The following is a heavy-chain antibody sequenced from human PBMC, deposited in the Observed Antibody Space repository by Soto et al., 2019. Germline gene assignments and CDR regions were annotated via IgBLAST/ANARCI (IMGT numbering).Heavy chain of an antibody. CDR3: ARGDTRPLGWFDP. J-gene: IGHJ5*02. CDR2: IYYSGST. V-gene: IGHV4-59*02. D-gene: IGHD2-2*01. CDR1: GGSVRGYY. Sequence: SETLSLTCAISGGSVRGYYWSWMRQPPGKGLEWIGYIYYSGSTNYNPSLTSRVTISVDTSKNQFSLKLNSVTAADTAVYYCARGDTRPLGWFDPWGQGTLVTVSS.